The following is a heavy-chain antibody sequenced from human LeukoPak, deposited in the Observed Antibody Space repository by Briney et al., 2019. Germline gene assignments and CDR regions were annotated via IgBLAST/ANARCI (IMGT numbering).Heavy chain of an antibody. J-gene: IGHJ4*02. CDR2: INWNGGST. D-gene: IGHD3-10*01. V-gene: IGHV3-20*04. Sequence: GGSLRLSCAASGFTFDDYGMSWVRQAPGKGLEWVSGINWNGGSTGYADSVKGRFTISRDNAKNSLYLQMNSLRAEDTALYYCARDDYYGSGSPYYFDYWGQGTLVTVSS. CDR1: GFTFDDYG. CDR3: ARDDYYGSGSPYYFDY.